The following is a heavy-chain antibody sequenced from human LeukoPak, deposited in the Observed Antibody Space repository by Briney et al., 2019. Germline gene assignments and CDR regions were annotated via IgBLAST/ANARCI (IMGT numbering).Heavy chain of an antibody. CDR1: GYTFTGYY. Sequence: ASVKGSCKSSGYTFTGYYMHWVRQAPGQGLEWMGWINPNSGGTNYAQKFQGRVTMTRDTSISTAYMELSRLRSDDTAVYYCARPYCSGGSCYRWFDPWGQGTLVTVSS. CDR2: INPNSGGT. V-gene: IGHV1-2*02. J-gene: IGHJ5*02. D-gene: IGHD2-15*01. CDR3: ARPYCSGGSCYRWFDP.